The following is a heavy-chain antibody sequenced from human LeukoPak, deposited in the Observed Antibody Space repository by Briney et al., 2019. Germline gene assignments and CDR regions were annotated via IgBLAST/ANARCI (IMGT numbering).Heavy chain of an antibody. CDR2: INHSGST. J-gene: IGHJ4*02. CDR3: ARGPRYYDFWSGYYDYFDY. CDR1: GGSFSGYY. Sequence: PSETLSLTCAVYGGSFSGYYWSWIRQPPGKGLEWIGEINHSGSTNYNPSLKSRVTISVDTSKNQFSLKLSSVTAADTAVYYCARGPRYYDFWSGYYDYFDYWGRGTLVTVSS. D-gene: IGHD3-3*01. V-gene: IGHV4-34*01.